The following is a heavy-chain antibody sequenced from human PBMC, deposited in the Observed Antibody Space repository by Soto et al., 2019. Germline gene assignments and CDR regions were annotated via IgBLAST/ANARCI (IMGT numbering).Heavy chain of an antibody. Sequence: GGSLRLSCAASGFTFSSYAMHWVRQAPGKGLEWVAVISYDESNKYYADSVKGRFTISRDNSKNTLYLQMNSLRAEDTAVYYCAFVDSYGDLYYYYYGMDVWGQGTTVTVSS. D-gene: IGHD5-18*01. J-gene: IGHJ6*02. CDR2: ISYDESNK. V-gene: IGHV3-30-3*01. CDR1: GFTFSSYA. CDR3: AFVDSYGDLYYYYYGMDV.